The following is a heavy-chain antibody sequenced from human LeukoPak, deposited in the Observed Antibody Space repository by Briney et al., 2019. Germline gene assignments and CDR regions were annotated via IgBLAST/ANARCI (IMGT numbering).Heavy chain of an antibody. J-gene: IGHJ4*02. D-gene: IGHD3-22*01. Sequence: GGSLRLSWAASEFIFRSYEMNWVRQAPGKGLEWVSYISGSGSTIYYADSVKGRFTISRDNAKNSLYLQMNSLRAEDTAVYYCARDSPYYYDSSGLDYWGQGTLVTVSS. V-gene: IGHV3-48*03. CDR1: EFIFRSYE. CDR2: ISGSGSTI. CDR3: ARDSPYYYDSSGLDY.